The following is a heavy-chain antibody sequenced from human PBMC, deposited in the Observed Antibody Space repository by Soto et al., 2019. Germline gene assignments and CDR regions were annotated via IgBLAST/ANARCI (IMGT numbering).Heavy chain of an antibody. CDR2: IYYSGST. CDR1: GGSISSYY. V-gene: IGHV4-59*08. CDR3: ARQFPRGVIPYNRFDS. Sequence: PSETLSLTCTVSGGSISSYYWSWIRQPPGKGLEWIGYIYYSGSTNYNPSLKSRVTISVDTSKNQFSLKLSSVTAADTAVYYCARQFPRGVIPYNRFDSWGQGTLVIVSS. D-gene: IGHD3-10*01. J-gene: IGHJ5*01.